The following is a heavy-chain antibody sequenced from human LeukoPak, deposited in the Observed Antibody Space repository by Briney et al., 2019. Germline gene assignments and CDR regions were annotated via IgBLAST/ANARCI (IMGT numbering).Heavy chain of an antibody. CDR3: TGSITVFGVVPHDLDV. Sequence: GGSLRLSCSASGFTFRDYAMSWVRQTPGKGLEWVGFIRTTDFGGTTEYAASVKGRFIISRDDSTSSVYLQMNSLKTEDTAIYYCTGSITVFGVVPHDLDVWGQGTTVTVSS. J-gene: IGHJ6*02. CDR2: IRTTDFGGTT. CDR1: GFTFRDYA. D-gene: IGHD3-3*01. V-gene: IGHV3-49*04.